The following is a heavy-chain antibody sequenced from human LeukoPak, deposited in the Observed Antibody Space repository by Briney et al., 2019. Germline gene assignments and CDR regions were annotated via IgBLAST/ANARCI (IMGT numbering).Heavy chain of an antibody. CDR3: ARLAYYYGSGTFYYMDV. V-gene: IGHV5-51*01. D-gene: IGHD3-10*01. CDR1: GYIFTSYW. Sequence: GEFLKISCKCSGYIFTSYWIGWVRQLPGKGLEWMGIIYPGDSDTRYSPSFQGQVTISADKSISTAYLQWSSLKASDTAMYYCARLAYYYGSGTFYYMDVWGKGTTVTVSS. J-gene: IGHJ6*03. CDR2: IYPGDSDT.